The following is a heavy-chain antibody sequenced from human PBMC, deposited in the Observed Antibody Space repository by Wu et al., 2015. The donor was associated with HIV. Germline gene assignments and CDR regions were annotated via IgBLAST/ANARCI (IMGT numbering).Heavy chain of an antibody. CDR2: VIPLFRSS. D-gene: IGHD7-27*01. J-gene: IGHJ6*03. Sequence: QVQLVQSGTEVKKPGSSVKVSCKASGDTFSYSAISWVRQAPGQGLEWMGRVIPLFRSSAYAQQFQGRVTFTADESTSTAYMEMSSLRSEDTAVYYCARVKLSGETYFYYMDVWGKGTTVTVSS. CDR1: GDTFSYSA. CDR3: ARVKLSGETYFYYMDV. V-gene: IGHV1-69*13.